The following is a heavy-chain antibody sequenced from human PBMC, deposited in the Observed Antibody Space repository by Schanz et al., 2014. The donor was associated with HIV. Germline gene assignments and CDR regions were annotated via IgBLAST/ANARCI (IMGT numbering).Heavy chain of an antibody. CDR2: VSGSGYTT. CDR1: GLTFSRHA. V-gene: IGHV3-23*01. CDR3: ARDLRGDNYYVSDS. Sequence: EVQLLESGGGLVQPGGSLRLSCAASGLTFSRHAMSWVRQAPGRGLEWVAVVSGSGYTTYYGDSVQGRFTISRDNSKNTLYLQMDSLRAEDTAVYFCARDLRGDNYYVSDSWGQGTLVSVSS. J-gene: IGHJ4*02. D-gene: IGHD1-26*01.